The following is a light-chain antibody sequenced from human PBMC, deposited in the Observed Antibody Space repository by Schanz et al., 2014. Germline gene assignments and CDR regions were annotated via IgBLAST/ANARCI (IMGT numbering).Light chain of an antibody. Sequence: QSALTQPPSASGSPGQSVTISCTGTSSDVGGYNYVSWYQQHPGKAPKLMIYDVSNRPSGVPDRFSGSKSGTSASLAITGLQAEDEADYYCQSYDSSLSHWVFGGGTKLTVL. J-gene: IGLJ3*02. V-gene: IGLV2-8*01. CDR1: SSDVGGYNY. CDR3: QSYDSSLSHWV. CDR2: DVS.